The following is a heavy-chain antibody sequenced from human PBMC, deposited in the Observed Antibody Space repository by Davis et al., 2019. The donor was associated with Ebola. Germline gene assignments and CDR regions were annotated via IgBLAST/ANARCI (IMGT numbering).Heavy chain of an antibody. Sequence: PGGSLSLSCAASGLTLSSFWMSWVRQAQGKGLEWVSSIWYEGTDGNYADSVRGCFIISRDDSKNTLYLQMNSLRVEDTAIYYCAREEGSSRWQNNWFDYWGQGTLVTVSS. CDR2: IWYEGTDG. CDR3: AREEGSSRWQNNWFDY. V-gene: IGHV3-33*08. D-gene: IGHD2-2*01. J-gene: IGHJ5*01. CDR1: GLTLSSFW.